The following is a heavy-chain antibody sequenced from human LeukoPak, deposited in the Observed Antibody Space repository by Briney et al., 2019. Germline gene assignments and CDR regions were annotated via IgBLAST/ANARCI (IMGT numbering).Heavy chain of an antibody. D-gene: IGHD5-12*01. V-gene: IGHV1-69*13. CDR1: GGTFSSYA. CDR3: ARDSIGDDTEPSVAY. Sequence: ASVKVSCKASGGTFSSYAISWVRQAPGQGLEWMGGIIPIFGTANYAQKFQGRVTITADESTSTAYMELSSLRSEDTPVYYCARDSIGDDTEPSVAYWGQGTLVTVSS. J-gene: IGHJ4*02. CDR2: IIPIFGTA.